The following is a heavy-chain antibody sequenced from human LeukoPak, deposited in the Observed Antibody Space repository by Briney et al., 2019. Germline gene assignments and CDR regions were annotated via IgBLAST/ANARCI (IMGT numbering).Heavy chain of an antibody. Sequence: GSLRLSCAASGFTFSSYAMSWVRQAPGKGLEWVSAISGSGGSTYYADSVKGRFTISRDNSKNTLYLQMSSLRADDTAVYYCVKGFPHFYDSSGFGAFDVWGQGTIVTVSS. V-gene: IGHV3-23*01. CDR2: ISGSGGST. J-gene: IGHJ3*01. CDR3: VKGFPHFYDSSGFGAFDV. D-gene: IGHD3-22*01. CDR1: GFTFSSYA.